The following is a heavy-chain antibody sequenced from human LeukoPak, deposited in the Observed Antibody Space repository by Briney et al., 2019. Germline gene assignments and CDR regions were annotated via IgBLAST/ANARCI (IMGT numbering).Heavy chain of an antibody. CDR2: ISKDGSDK. J-gene: IGHJ4*02. Sequence: GGSLRLSCAASGCTFSDYAMHWVRKAPGKGLEWVAVISKDGSDKYYPGSVRGRFTISRDNSKNTIYLQMDSLRAEDTAIYYCARDYWWNYDYWGQGTLVTVSS. CDR3: ARDYWWNYDY. CDR1: GCTFSDYA. D-gene: IGHD1-7*01. V-gene: IGHV3-30-3*01.